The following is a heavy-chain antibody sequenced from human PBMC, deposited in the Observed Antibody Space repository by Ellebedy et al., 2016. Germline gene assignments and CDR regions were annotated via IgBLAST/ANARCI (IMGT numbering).Heavy chain of an antibody. Sequence: ASVKVSCKVSGYTLTELSMHWVRQAPGKGLEWMGGFDPEDGETIYAQKFQGRVTMTEDTSTDTAYMELRSLRSEETAVYYCATDRVVATTAFYYYYGMDVWGQGTTVTVSS. D-gene: IGHD5-12*01. CDR1: GYTLTELS. V-gene: IGHV1-24*01. J-gene: IGHJ6*02. CDR2: FDPEDGET. CDR3: ATDRVVATTAFYYYYGMDV.